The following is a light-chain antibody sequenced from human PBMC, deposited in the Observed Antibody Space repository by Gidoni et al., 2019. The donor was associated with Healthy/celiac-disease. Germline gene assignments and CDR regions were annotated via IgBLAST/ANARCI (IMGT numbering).Light chain of an antibody. CDR2: WAS. CDR1: QSVLYSSNNKNY. CDR3: QQYYSTPT. V-gene: IGKV4-1*01. Sequence: DIVMAPSPDSLAVSLGERATINCKSSQSVLYSSNNKNYLAWYQQKPGQPPKLLIYWASTREAGVPDRFSGSGSGTDFTLTISSLQAEDVAVYYCQQYYSTPTFXQXTKVEIK. J-gene: IGKJ1*01.